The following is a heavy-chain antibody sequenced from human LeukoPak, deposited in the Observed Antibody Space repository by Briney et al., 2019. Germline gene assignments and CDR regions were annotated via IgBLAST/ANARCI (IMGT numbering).Heavy chain of an antibody. D-gene: IGHD6-13*01. V-gene: IGHV4-31*03. Sequence: SQTLSLTCTVSGASISADDYYWSWIRQLPGKGPEWIGYIYYSGSTYYNPSLKSRVTILVDTSKSQFYMKLSSVTAADTAVYYCARDSWGSSSWDWFDPWGQGTLVTVSS. CDR1: GASISADDYY. CDR2: IYYSGST. J-gene: IGHJ5*02. CDR3: ARDSWGSSSWDWFDP.